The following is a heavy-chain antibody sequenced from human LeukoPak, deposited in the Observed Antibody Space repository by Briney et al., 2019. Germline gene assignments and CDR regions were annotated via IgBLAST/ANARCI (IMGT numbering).Heavy chain of an antibody. Sequence: ASVKVSCKASGGTFSSYAISWVRQAPGQGLEWMGGIIPIFGTANYAQKFQGSATITTDESTSTAYMELSSLRSEDTAVYYCARSYMIVVVIPQEGTAFDIWGQGTMVTVSS. D-gene: IGHD3-22*01. J-gene: IGHJ3*02. V-gene: IGHV1-69*05. CDR2: IIPIFGTA. CDR3: ARSYMIVVVIPQEGTAFDI. CDR1: GGTFSSYA.